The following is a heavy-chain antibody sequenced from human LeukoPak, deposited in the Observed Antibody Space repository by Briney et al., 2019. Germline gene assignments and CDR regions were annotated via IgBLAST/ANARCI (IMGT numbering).Heavy chain of an antibody. CDR2: IYHSGST. D-gene: IGHD3-9*01. CDR3: ARGNYDILTGYYNNWFDP. CDR1: GGSISSGGYS. J-gene: IGHJ5*02. Sequence: SETLSLTCAVSGGSISSGGYSWSWIRQPPGKGLEWIGYIYHSGSTYYNPSLKSRVTISVGRSKNQFSLKLSSVTAADTAVYYCARGNYDILTGYYNNWFDPWGQGTLVTVSS. V-gene: IGHV4-30-2*01.